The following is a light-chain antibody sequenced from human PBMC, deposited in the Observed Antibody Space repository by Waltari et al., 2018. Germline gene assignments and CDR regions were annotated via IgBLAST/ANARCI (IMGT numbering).Light chain of an antibody. J-gene: IGLJ2*01. Sequence: QSALTQPASVSGSPGQSITISCTGSRSDVGRYNSVSWYQQHPGKAPKLMIYEVSNRPSGVSNRFSGSKSGNTASLTISGLQAEDEADYYCSSYTSSSTLVVFGGGTKLTVL. CDR3: SSYTSSSTLVV. CDR2: EVS. V-gene: IGLV2-14*01. CDR1: RSDVGRYNS.